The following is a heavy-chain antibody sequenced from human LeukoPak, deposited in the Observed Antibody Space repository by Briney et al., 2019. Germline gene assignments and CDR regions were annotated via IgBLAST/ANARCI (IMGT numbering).Heavy chain of an antibody. Sequence: SETLSLTCAVYGGSFSGYYWSWIRQPPGKGLEWIGEINHSGSTNYNPSLKSRVTISVDTSKNQFSLKLSSVTAADTAVYYCARDPPYYDILTGYYRYGMDVWGQGTTVTVSS. D-gene: IGHD3-9*01. CDR2: INHSGST. J-gene: IGHJ6*02. CDR3: ARDPPYYDILTGYYRYGMDV. V-gene: IGHV4-34*01. CDR1: GGSFSGYY.